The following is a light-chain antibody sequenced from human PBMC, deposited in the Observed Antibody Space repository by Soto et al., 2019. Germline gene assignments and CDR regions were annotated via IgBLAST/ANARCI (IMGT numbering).Light chain of an antibody. CDR1: QSVRSK. CDR3: QQYGGSFGV. CDR2: GAS. Sequence: EIVMTQSPPTLSVSPGERATLSCRASQSVRSKLAWYQQRPGQAPRLLIYGASNRATGIPARFSGSGSGTEFSLTISRLQSEDFAVYSCQQYGGSFGVFGGGTKVDIK. J-gene: IGKJ4*01. V-gene: IGKV3-15*01.